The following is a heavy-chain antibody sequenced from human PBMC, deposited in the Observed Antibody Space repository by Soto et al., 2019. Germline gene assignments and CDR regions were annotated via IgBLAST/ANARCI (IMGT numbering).Heavy chain of an antibody. V-gene: IGHV1-3*01. Sequence: QVQLVQSGTEVKKPGASVKVSCKASGYTFTSYGIHWVRQAPGQRLEWMGWINAANGDTKYSPKFQGRVTITRDTSASRAYMELSSLRSEDTAVYYCVRRHVSATGIDWFDHWGQGTLVTVSS. CDR1: GYTFTSYG. D-gene: IGHD6-13*01. CDR3: VRRHVSATGIDWFDH. CDR2: INAANGDT. J-gene: IGHJ5*02.